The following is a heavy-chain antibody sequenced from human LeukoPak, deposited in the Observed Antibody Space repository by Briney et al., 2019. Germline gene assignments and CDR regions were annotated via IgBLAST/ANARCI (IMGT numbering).Heavy chain of an antibody. Sequence: SGGSLRLSCAASGFTFDDYAMHWARQAPGKGLEWVSLISWDGGSTYYADSVKGRFTISRDNSKNSLYLQMNSLRAEDTAVYYCARDRSGYCFDYWGQGTLVTVSS. CDR2: ISWDGGST. CDR3: ARDRSGYCFDY. D-gene: IGHD5-12*01. V-gene: IGHV3-43D*03. J-gene: IGHJ4*02. CDR1: GFTFDDYA.